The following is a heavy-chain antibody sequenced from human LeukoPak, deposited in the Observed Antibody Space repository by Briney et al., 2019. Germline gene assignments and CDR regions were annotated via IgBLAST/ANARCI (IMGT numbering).Heavy chain of an antibody. J-gene: IGHJ3*02. Sequence: GGSLRLSCAASGFTFDDYGMSWVRQAPGKGLEWVSGINWSGGSTGYADSVKGRFTISRDNAKNSLYLQMNSLRAEDTAVYYSARDWAYAFDMWGQGTMVTVYS. CDR2: INWSGGST. V-gene: IGHV3-20*04. CDR1: GFTFDDYG. CDR3: ARDWAYAFDM. D-gene: IGHD3-16*01.